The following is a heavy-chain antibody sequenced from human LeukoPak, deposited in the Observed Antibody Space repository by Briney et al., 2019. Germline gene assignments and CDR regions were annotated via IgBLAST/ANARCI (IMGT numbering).Heavy chain of an antibody. V-gene: IGHV3-7*01. CDR3: ATDRNSGKYYDY. D-gene: IGHD1-26*01. CDR1: GSTFGNYY. CDR2: IKHDGNWK. J-gene: IGHJ4*02. Sequence: GGSLRLSCAASGSTFGNYYMSWVRQAPGKGLEWVANIKHDGNWKFYADSVKGRFTVSRDNAENTLYLQMDSLRAEDTAVYYCATDRNSGKYYDYWGQGTLVTVSS.